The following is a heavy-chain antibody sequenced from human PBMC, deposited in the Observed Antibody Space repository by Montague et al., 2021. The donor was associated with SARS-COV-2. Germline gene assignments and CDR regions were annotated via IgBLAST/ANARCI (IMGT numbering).Heavy chain of an antibody. Sequence: TRSLTCTVSGXSIRSDGFYWNWIRQPAGKGLEWIGRIDASGTTNYKPCLKSRVIISLDRSKNQFSLKLSSVIAADTAVYYCARSAFRYFDRPGMDVWGQGTTVTVSS. J-gene: IGHJ6*02. D-gene: IGHD3-9*01. V-gene: IGHV4-61*02. CDR1: GXSIRSDGFY. CDR2: IDASGTT. CDR3: ARSAFRYFDRPGMDV.